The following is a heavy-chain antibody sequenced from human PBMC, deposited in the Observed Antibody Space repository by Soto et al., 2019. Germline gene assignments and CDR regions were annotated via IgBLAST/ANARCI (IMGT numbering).Heavy chain of an antibody. CDR2: IYWDADK. CDR1: GFSLTTSGVG. CDR3: AHRTTTVTCWFDP. V-gene: IGHV2-5*02. J-gene: IGHJ5*02. Sequence: QITLKESGPTLVKPTQTLTLTCTFSGFSLTTSGVGLGWIRQPPGKALEWLALIYWDADKRYSQSLKSRLTITKDSARTQVVLTMTNMDPADTATYFCAHRTTTVTCWFDPWGQGTLVTVSS. D-gene: IGHD4-17*01.